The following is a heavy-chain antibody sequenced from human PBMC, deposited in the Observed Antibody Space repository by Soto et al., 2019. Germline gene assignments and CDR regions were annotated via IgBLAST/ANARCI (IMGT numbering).Heavy chain of an antibody. J-gene: IGHJ4*02. CDR1: GLTFSNSW. D-gene: IGHD3-10*01. V-gene: IGHV3-15*07. CDR2: IKSKADGGTI. Sequence: EVQLVESGGGLVKPGGSLRLSCAASGLTFSNSWMNWVRQAPGKGLEWVGRIKSKADGGTIDYGAPVKGRFTISRDDSKNTLYVQLDSLKTEDSAVYYCSTQWFGLPFHWGQGALVTVSS. CDR3: STQWFGLPFH.